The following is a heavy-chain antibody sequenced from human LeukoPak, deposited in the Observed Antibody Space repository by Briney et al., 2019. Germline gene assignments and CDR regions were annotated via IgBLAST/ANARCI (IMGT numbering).Heavy chain of an antibody. V-gene: IGHV3-9*03. CDR3: ARGNYATGLN. CDR1: GFTFDDYA. Sequence: GGSLRLSCAASGFTFDDYAMHWVRQAPGKGLEWVSGINWNGGRIVYADSVKGRFTISRDNAKNSLYPQMNSLRAEDMALYYCARGNYATGLNWGQGTLVTVSS. D-gene: IGHD3-10*01. CDR2: INWNGGRI. J-gene: IGHJ4*02.